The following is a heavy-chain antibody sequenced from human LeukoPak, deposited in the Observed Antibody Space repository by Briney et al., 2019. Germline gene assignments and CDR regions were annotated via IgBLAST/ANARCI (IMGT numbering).Heavy chain of an antibody. V-gene: IGHV4-34*01. CDR3: ARAARGDYGSGSYYNSTYYFDY. D-gene: IGHD3-10*01. Sequence: SETLSLTCAVYGGSFSGYYWSWIRQPPGKGLEWIGEINHSGSTNYNPSLKSRVTISVDTSKNQFSLKLSSVTAADTAVYYCARAARGDYGSGSYYNSTYYFDYWGQGTLVTVSS. CDR1: GGSFSGYY. J-gene: IGHJ4*02. CDR2: INHSGST.